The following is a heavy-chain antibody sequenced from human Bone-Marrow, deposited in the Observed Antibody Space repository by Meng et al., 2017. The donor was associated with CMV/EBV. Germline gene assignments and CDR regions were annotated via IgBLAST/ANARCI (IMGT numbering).Heavy chain of an antibody. CDR2: ISSSGSSI. V-gene: IGHV3-11*04. CDR3: SRDYRSVVDY. Sequence: GESLKISCAASGFTFSDYYMSWIRQAPGKGLEWVSYISSSGSSIYYADSVKGRFTISRDNAKNSLYLQMNSLRAEDTAVYYCSRDYRSVVDYWGQGTLVTVSS. D-gene: IGHD4-23*01. CDR1: GFTFSDYY. J-gene: IGHJ4*02.